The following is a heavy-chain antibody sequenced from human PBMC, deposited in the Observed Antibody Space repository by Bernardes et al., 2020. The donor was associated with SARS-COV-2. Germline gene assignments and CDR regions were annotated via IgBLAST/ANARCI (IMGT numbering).Heavy chain of an antibody. J-gene: IGHJ6*02. D-gene: IGHD2-2*01. CDR1: GYTFTSYG. CDR3: ARDERIVVVPAASLIYYYYGMDV. CDR2: ISAYNGNT. Sequence: ASVQVSCKASGYTFTSYGISWVRQAPGQGLEWMGWISAYNGNTNYAQKLQGRVTMTTDTSTSTAYMELRSLRSDDTAVYYCARDERIVVVPAASLIYYYYGMDVWGQGTTVTVSS. V-gene: IGHV1-18*04.